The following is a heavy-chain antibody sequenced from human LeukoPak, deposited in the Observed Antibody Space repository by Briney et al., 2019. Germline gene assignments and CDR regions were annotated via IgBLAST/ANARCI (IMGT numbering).Heavy chain of an antibody. V-gene: IGHV3-21*01. CDR3: ARDSGGGSGEDYYGMDV. Sequence: PGGSLRLSCAASGFTFSSYSMNWVRQAPGEGLEWVSSISSSSSYIYYADSVKGRFTISRDNAKNSLYLQMNSLRAEDTAVYYCARDSGGGSGEDYYGMDVWGQGTTVTVSS. D-gene: IGHD2-15*01. J-gene: IGHJ6*02. CDR1: GFTFSSYS. CDR2: ISSSSSYI.